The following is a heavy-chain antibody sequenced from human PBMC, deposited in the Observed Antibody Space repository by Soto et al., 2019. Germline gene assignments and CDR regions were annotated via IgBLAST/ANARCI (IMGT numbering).Heavy chain of an antibody. D-gene: IGHD2-2*01. J-gene: IGHJ5*02. CDR1: GFSLTTSGVG. CDR3: AHHTITPATNWFDP. Sequence: ASGPTLVNPTQTLTLTCTFSGFSLTTSGVGVGWIRQPPGKALEWLALIYWNDDKRYSPSLRGRLTITKDTSKNQVVLAMTNMDPVDTATYYCAHHTITPATNWFDPWGRGTLVTVSS. V-gene: IGHV2-5*01. CDR2: IYWNDDK.